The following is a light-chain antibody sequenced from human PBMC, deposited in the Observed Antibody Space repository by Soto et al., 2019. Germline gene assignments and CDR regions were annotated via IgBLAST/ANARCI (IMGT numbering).Light chain of an antibody. V-gene: IGLV1-40*01. CDR1: SSNIGTGYD. Sequence: QSVLTQPPSVSGAPGQRVTISCTGSSSNIGTGYDVHWYQQLPGTAPKLLIYGNSHRPSGVPVRFSGSKSGTSASLAITGLQAEDEADYYCQSYDSSLSGYVFGTGTKLTVL. CDR2: GNS. CDR3: QSYDSSLSGYV. J-gene: IGLJ1*01.